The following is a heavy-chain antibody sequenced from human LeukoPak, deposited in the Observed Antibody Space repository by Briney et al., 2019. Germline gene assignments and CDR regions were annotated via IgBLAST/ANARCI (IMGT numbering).Heavy chain of an antibody. CDR1: GFTVSSNY. V-gene: IGHV3-66*01. J-gene: IGHJ4*02. D-gene: IGHD6-19*01. CDR3: ARDLGSYTSGWYMGFDY. CDR2: IYSGGST. Sequence: GGSLRLSCAASGFTVSSNYMSWVRQAPGKGLEWVSVIYSGGSTYYADSVKGRFTISRDNAKNSLYLQVNSLRAEDTAIYYCARDLGSYTSGWYMGFDYWGQGTLVTVSS.